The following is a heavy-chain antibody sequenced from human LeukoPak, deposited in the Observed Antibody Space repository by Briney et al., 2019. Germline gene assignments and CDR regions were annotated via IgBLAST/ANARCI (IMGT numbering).Heavy chain of an antibody. CDR3: ARDSGYPQPINFDY. CDR1: GGTFSSYA. D-gene: IGHD3-22*01. CDR2: IIPIFGIA. J-gene: IGHJ4*02. Sequence: SVKVSCKASGGTFSSYAISWARQAPGQGLEWMGRIIPIFGIANYAQKFQGRVTITADKSTSTAYMELSSLRSEDTAVCYCARDSGYPQPINFDYWGQGTLVTVSS. V-gene: IGHV1-69*04.